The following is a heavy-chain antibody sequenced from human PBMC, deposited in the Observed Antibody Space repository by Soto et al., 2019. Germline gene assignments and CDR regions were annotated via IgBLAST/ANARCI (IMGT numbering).Heavy chain of an antibody. CDR3: ARQIVGATVYFDY. V-gene: IGHV5-10-1*01. D-gene: IGHD1-26*01. CDR1: GYSFTSYW. CDR2: IDPSDSYT. Sequence: PGESLKISCKGSGYSFTSYWISWVRQMPGKGLEWMGRIDPSDSYTNYSPSFQGHVTISADKSISTAYLQWSSLKASDTAMYYCARQIVGATVYFDYWGQGTLVTVSS. J-gene: IGHJ4*02.